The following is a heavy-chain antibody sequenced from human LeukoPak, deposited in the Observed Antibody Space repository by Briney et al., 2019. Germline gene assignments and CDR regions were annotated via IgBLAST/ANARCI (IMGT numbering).Heavy chain of an antibody. CDR2: ISSSSSYI. D-gene: IGHD4-17*01. Sequence: PGGSLRLSCAASGFTFSNAWMSWVRQAPGKGLEWVSSISSSSSYIYYADSVKGRFTISRDNAKNSLYLQMNSLRAEDTAVYYCARVYGDYPSYFDYWGQGTLVTVSS. CDR1: GFTFSNAW. V-gene: IGHV3-21*01. CDR3: ARVYGDYPSYFDY. J-gene: IGHJ4*02.